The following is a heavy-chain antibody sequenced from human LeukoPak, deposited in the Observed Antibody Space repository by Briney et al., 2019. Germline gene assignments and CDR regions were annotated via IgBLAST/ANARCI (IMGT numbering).Heavy chain of an antibody. CDR1: GGSISSYY. V-gene: IGHV4-4*07. D-gene: IGHD2-15*01. CDR2: IYTSGTI. J-gene: IGHJ6*03. CDR3: AREAGWSDYYYYMDV. Sequence: SETLSLTCTVSGGSISSYYWSRIRQPAGTALEWIGRIYTSGTITYNPSLKSRVTMSVDTSKNQFSLKLISVTAADTAVYYCAREAGWSDYYYYMDVWGKGTTVTISS.